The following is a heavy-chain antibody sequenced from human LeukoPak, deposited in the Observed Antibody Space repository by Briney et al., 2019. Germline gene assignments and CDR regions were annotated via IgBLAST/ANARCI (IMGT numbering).Heavy chain of an antibody. CDR1: GFTFSSYA. CDR2: IWYDGSNK. Sequence: PGGSLRLSCAASGFTFSSYAMSWVRQTPGKGLEWVAVIWYDGSNKYYADSVKGRFTISRDNSKNTLYLQMNSLRAEDTAVYYCAREVGDYGDYFDYWGQGTLVTVSS. J-gene: IGHJ4*02. D-gene: IGHD4-17*01. V-gene: IGHV3-33*08. CDR3: AREVGDYGDYFDY.